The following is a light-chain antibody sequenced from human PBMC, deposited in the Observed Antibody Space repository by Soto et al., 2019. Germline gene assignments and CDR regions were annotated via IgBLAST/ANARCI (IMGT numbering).Light chain of an antibody. CDR1: QSVSGN. V-gene: IGKV3-15*01. CDR2: GAS. CDR3: QQYNNWSYT. Sequence: EIVMTQSPATLYLSPGERATLSCRASQSVSGNLAWYQQRPGQAPRPLIYGASTRATGIPARFSVSGSGTEFTLTISRLKYEDFAIYYCQQYNNWSYTFCQGTKVDIK. J-gene: IGKJ2*01.